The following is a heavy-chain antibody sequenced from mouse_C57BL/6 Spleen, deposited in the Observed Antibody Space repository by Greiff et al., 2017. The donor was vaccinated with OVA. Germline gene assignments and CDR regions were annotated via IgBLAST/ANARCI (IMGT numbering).Heavy chain of an antibody. D-gene: IGHD1-1*01. Sequence: QVQLQQPGAELVKPEASVKLSCKASGYTFTSYWMHWVKQRPGRGLEWIGRIDPTSGGTKYNEKFKSKATLTVDKPSSTAYMQLSSLTSEDSAVYYCARSGDYYGSNLDYWGQGTTLTVSS. CDR3: ARSGDYYGSNLDY. CDR1: GYTFTSYW. V-gene: IGHV1-72*01. J-gene: IGHJ2*01. CDR2: IDPTSGGT.